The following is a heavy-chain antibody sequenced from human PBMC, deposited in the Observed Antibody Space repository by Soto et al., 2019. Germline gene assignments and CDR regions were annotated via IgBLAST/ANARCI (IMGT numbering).Heavy chain of an antibody. CDR2: INPNSGGT. Sequence: GASVKVSCKASGYTFTGYYMHWVRQAPGQGLEWMGWINPNSGGTNYAQKFQGRVTMTRDTSISTAYMELGRLRSDDTAVYYCARDRAESYYYYGMDVWGQGTTVTVSS. CDR1: GYTFTGYY. D-gene: IGHD3-10*01. CDR3: ARDRAESYYYYGMDV. J-gene: IGHJ6*02. V-gene: IGHV1-2*02.